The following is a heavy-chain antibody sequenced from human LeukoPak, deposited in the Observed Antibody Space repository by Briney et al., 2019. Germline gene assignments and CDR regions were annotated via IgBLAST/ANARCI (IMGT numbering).Heavy chain of an antibody. D-gene: IGHD6-19*01. CDR3: AKTGRSGWYYHFDY. Sequence: ASVKVSCKASGYTFTDYYFHWMRQAPGQGLEWMGWINPHSGDTNYAQEFQGRVTMTRDTSISTVYMELSRLTSDDTAVFYCAKTGRSGWYYHFDYWGQGTLVTASS. CDR2: INPHSGDT. V-gene: IGHV1-2*02. J-gene: IGHJ4*02. CDR1: GYTFTDYY.